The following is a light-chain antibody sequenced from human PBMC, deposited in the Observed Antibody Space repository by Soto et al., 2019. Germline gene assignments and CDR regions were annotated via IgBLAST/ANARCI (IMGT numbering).Light chain of an antibody. Sequence: DVVMTQSPLSLPVTLGQPASISCRSSQSPVYSDGNIFLNWFQQRPGQSPRRLICTVSNWDCGVPERFSGSGSGTDLTLKISRVEAEDVGVYYCMQGIYSPWGTFGGGTKVEIK. J-gene: IGKJ4*01. CDR2: TVS. CDR3: MQGIYSPWGT. CDR1: QSPVYSDGNIF. V-gene: IGKV2D-30*01.